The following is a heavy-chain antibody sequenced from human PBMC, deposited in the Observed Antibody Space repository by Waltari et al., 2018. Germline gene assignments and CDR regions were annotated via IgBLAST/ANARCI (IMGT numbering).Heavy chain of an antibody. D-gene: IGHD2-21*02. CDR1: GGSFRGSY. CDR2: INHSGST. J-gene: IGHJ2*01. V-gene: IGHV4-34*01. Sequence: QVQLQQWGAGLLKPSETLSLTCAVYGGSFRGSYWRWIRPPPGKGLEWIGEINHSGSTNYNPSLKSRVTISVDTSKNQFSLKLSSVTAADTAVYYCARLCGGDCYSPFFDLWGRGTLVTVSS. CDR3: ARLCGGDCYSPFFDL.